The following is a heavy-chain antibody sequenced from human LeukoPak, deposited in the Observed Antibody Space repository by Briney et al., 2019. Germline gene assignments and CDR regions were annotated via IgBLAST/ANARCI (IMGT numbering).Heavy chain of an antibody. CDR3: VKDQRLEQLTRYNFFGMDV. J-gene: IGHJ6*02. D-gene: IGHD6-13*01. V-gene: IGHV3-30*18. Sequence: GKSLRLSCAASGFTFSSYGMHWARQAPGKGLEWVTVISFDGTNKYYRDSVKGRFIVSRDNSKNTVYLQMNSLRPEDTAVYYCVKDQRLEQLTRYNFFGMDVWGQGTTVTASS. CDR1: GFTFSSYG. CDR2: ISFDGTNK.